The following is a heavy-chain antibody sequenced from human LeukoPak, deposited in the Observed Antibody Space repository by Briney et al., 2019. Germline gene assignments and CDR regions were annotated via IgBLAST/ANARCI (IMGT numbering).Heavy chain of an antibody. J-gene: IGHJ4*02. D-gene: IGHD3-9*01. CDR2: IYYSGRT. Sequence: PSETLSLTCTVSGGSISNYYWGWIRQPPGKGLEWIGSIYYSGRTYYNSSLKSRVTISVDTSKNQFSLKVTSVTAADTAVYYCASAYYDILGGHFDYWGQGTLVTVSS. V-gene: IGHV4-39*07. CDR1: GGSISNYY. CDR3: ASAYYDILGGHFDY.